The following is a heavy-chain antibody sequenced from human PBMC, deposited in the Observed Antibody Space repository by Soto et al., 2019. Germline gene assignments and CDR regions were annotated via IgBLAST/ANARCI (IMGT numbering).Heavy chain of an antibody. V-gene: IGHV3-33*01. J-gene: IGHJ4*02. CDR1: GFTFSNYG. Sequence: QVQLVESGGGVVQPGRSLRLSCAASGFTFSNYGMHWVRQAPGKGLEWVAVIWYDGSNKYYADSVKGRFTIPRDNSKNTLYLQMNSLRAEDTAVYYCARTAFYYDSNGYFFDYWGQGTLVTVSS. CDR3: ARTAFYYDSNGYFFDY. CDR2: IWYDGSNK. D-gene: IGHD3-22*01.